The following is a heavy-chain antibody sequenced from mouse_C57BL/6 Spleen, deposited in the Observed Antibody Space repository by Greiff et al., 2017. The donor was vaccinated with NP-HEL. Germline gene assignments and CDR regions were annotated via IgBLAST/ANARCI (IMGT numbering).Heavy chain of an antibody. Sequence: EVQLVESGPGMVKPSQSLSLTCTVTGYSITSGYDWHWIRHFPGNKLEWMGYISYSGSTNYNPSLKSRISITHDTSKNHFFLKLNSVTTEDTATYYCARGGGYFYYFDYWGQGTTLTVSS. J-gene: IGHJ2*01. CDR2: ISYSGST. CDR1: GYSITSGYD. D-gene: IGHD1-1*01. CDR3: ARGGGYFYYFDY. V-gene: IGHV3-1*01.